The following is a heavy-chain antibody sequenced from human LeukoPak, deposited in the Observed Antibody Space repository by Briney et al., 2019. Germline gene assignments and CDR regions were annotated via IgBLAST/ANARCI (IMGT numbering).Heavy chain of an antibody. CDR1: GFTFSSYA. CDR2: ISGSGGST. CDR3: AKASYGTSCYDY. V-gene: IGHV3-23*01. Sequence: PGGSLRLSCVASGFTFSSYAMSWVRQAPGKGLEWVSAISGSGGSTYYADSVKGRFTISRDNSKNTLYLQMNSLRAEDTAVYYCAKASYGTSCYDYWGQGTLVTVSS. D-gene: IGHD2-2*01. J-gene: IGHJ4*02.